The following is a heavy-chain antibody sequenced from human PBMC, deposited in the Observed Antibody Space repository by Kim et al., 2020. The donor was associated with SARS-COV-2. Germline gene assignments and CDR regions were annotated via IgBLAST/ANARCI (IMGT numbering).Heavy chain of an antibody. D-gene: IGHD6-19*01. J-gene: IGHJ4*02. CDR2: IGAYSGDT. CDR1: KDTFSTFG. V-gene: IGHV1-18*01. Sequence: ASVKVSCKASKDTFSTFGISWVRQAPGQGLEWMGWIGAYSGDTNYAQKFQGRVIMATDTSASTAYMELRSLRSDDTAIYYCVADQSYSSGWDIDFWGQGT. CDR3: VADQSYSSGWDIDF.